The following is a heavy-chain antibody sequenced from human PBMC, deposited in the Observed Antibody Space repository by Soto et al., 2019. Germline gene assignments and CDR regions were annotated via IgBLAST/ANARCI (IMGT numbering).Heavy chain of an antibody. J-gene: IGHJ4*02. D-gene: IGHD6-13*01. CDR1: GDSINSTDW. V-gene: IGHV4-4*02. CDR2: IYHGGNI. Sequence: SETLSLTCAVSGDSINSTDWWNWVRQSPGKGLEWIGEIYHGGNIYYNPSLKSRVTISMDKSKNQFSLNLFYVTAADTAVYYCLRRGGVAAAIWGYWGQGTLVTVSS. CDR3: LRRGGVAAAIWGY.